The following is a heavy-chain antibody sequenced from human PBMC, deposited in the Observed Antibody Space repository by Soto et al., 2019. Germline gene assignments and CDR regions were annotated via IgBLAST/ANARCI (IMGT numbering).Heavy chain of an antibody. CDR3: AREGYIVVVPAATPGYYYYYGMDV. CDR1: GYTFTSYG. D-gene: IGHD2-2*01. J-gene: IGHJ6*02. CDR2: TSAYNGNT. Sequence: GASVKVSCKASGYTFTSYGISWVRQAPGQGLEWMGWTSAYNGNTNYAQKLQGRVTMTTDTSTSTAYMELRSLRSDDTAVYYCAREGYIVVVPAATPGYYYYYGMDVWGQGTTVTVSS. V-gene: IGHV1-18*04.